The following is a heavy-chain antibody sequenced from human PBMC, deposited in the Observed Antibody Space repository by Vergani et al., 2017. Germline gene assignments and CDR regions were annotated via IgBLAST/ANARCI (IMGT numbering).Heavy chain of an antibody. CDR2: IYYSGST. Sequence: QVQLQESGPGLVKPSETLSLTCTVSGGSISSYYWSWIRQPPGKGLEWIGYIYYSGSTNYNPSLKSRVTIAVDTSKNQFSLKLSSVTAADTAVYYCARVFKIVVPAAIRYYYYYMDVWGKGTTVTVSS. CDR1: GGSISSYY. J-gene: IGHJ6*03. CDR3: ARVFKIVVPAAIRYYYYYMDV. V-gene: IGHV4-59*01. D-gene: IGHD2-2*02.